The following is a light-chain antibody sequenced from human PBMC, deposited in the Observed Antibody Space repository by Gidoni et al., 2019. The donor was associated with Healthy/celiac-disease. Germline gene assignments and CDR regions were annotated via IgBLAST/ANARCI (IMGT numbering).Light chain of an antibody. Sequence: SYELTQPPSVAVSPGQTARITCPGDALPKQYATWYQQKPGQAPVLVIYKDSERPPGIPERFSGSSSGTTVTLTISGVQAEDEADYYCQSADSSGTYRVFGGGTKLTVL. J-gene: IGLJ3*02. CDR3: QSADSSGTYRV. CDR2: KDS. CDR1: ALPKQY. V-gene: IGLV3-25*03.